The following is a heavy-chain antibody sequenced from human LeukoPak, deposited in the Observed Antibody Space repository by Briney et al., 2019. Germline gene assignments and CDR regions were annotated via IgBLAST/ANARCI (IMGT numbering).Heavy chain of an antibody. J-gene: IGHJ5*02. Sequence: SETLSLTCTVSGGSISSYYWSWIRQPPGKGLEWIGYIYYSGSTNYNPSLKSRVTMSVDTSKNQFSLKLSSVTAADTAVYYCARDEREVVAASYNWFDPWGQGTLVTVSS. CDR1: GGSISSYY. V-gene: IGHV4-59*12. CDR3: ARDEREVVAASYNWFDP. D-gene: IGHD2-15*01. CDR2: IYYSGST.